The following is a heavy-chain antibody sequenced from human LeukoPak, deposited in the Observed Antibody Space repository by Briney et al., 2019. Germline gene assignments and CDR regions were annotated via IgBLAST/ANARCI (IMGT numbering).Heavy chain of an antibody. D-gene: IGHD6-19*01. V-gene: IGHV3-7*01. CDR3: ARGIGSGWYLD. Sequence: GGSLRLSCAASGFTFSSYWMSWVRQAPGKGLEWVANIKQDGSEKYYVDSVKGRFTISRDNAKNSLYLQMDSLRAEDTAVYYCARGIGSGWYLDWGQGTLVTVSS. CDR1: GFTFSSYW. J-gene: IGHJ4*02. CDR2: IKQDGSEK.